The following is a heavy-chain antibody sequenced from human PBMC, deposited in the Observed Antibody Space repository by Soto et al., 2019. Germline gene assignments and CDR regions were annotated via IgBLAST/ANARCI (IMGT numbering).Heavy chain of an antibody. J-gene: IGHJ4*02. CDR2: IYHSGST. Sequence: SETLSLTCAVSGGSISSGCYSWSWIRQPPGKGLEWIGYIYHSGSTNYNPSLKSRVTISVDRSENQFSLKLTSVTAADTAVYYCARDKITGLFDYWGQGTLVTVSS. V-gene: IGHV4-30-2*01. CDR1: GGSISSGCYS. CDR3: ARDKITGLFDY. D-gene: IGHD2-8*02.